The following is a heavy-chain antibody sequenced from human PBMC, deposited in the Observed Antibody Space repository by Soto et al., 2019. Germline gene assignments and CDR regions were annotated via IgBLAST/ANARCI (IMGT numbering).Heavy chain of an antibody. Sequence: QVHLVQSGAEVKKPGSSVTVSCKASGGTFSDFAFTWVRQAPGQELEGRGGISPILGTANYGQKFQGRVTITADESTSTAYMELSSLRSEDTAIYYCATVKNYYDSSVYYHFYYYCGMDVWGQGTTVTVSS. D-gene: IGHD3-22*01. CDR3: ATVKNYYDSSVYYHFYYYCGMDV. CDR1: GGTFSDFA. V-gene: IGHV1-69*01. CDR2: ISPILGTA. J-gene: IGHJ6*02.